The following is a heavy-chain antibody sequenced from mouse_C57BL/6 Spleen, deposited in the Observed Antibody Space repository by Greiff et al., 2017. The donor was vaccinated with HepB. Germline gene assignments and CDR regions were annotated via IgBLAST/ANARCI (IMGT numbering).Heavy chain of an antibody. CDR2: IDPSDSYT. Sequence: VQLQQPGAELVRPGTSVKLSCKASGYTFTSYWMHWVKQRPGQGLEWIGVIDPSDSYTNYNQKFKGKATLTVDTSSSTAYMQLSSLTSEDSAVYYCARRAGYYGSSDWYFDVWGTGTTVTVSS. CDR1: GYTFTSYW. V-gene: IGHV1-59*01. CDR3: ARRAGYYGSSDWYFDV. J-gene: IGHJ1*03. D-gene: IGHD1-1*01.